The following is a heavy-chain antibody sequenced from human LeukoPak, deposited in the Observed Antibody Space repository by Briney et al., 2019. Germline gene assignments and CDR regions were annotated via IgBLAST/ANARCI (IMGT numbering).Heavy chain of an antibody. J-gene: IGHJ4*02. CDR3: ARDLRYYYGSGSYDGPDY. CDR2: INPSSGGT. Sequence: ASVKLSCKASGYTFTGYYMHWVRQAPGQGLEWMGWINPSSGGTNYAQKFQGRVTMTRDTSISTAYMELSRLRPDDTAVYYCARDLRYYYGSGSYDGPDYWGQGTLVTVSS. CDR1: GYTFTGYY. D-gene: IGHD3-10*01. V-gene: IGHV1-2*02.